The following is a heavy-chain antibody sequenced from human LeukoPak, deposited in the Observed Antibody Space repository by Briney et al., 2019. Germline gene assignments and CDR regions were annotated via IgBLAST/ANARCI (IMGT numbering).Heavy chain of an antibody. CDR3: ASGLLGTTVVTPGDY. V-gene: IGHV1-46*01. CDR1: GYTFTSYY. CDR2: INPSGGST. Sequence: ASVKVSCKASGYTFTSYYMHWVRQAPGQGLEWMGIINPSGGSTSYAQKFQGRVTMTRDTSTSTVYMELSSLRSEDTAVYYCASGLLGTTVVTPGDYWGQGTLVTVSS. D-gene: IGHD4-23*01. J-gene: IGHJ4*02.